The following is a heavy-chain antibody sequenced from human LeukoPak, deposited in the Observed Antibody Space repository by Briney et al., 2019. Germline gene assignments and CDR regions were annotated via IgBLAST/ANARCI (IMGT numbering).Heavy chain of an antibody. J-gene: IGHJ5*02. CDR2: IGTAGDT. CDR1: GFTFSSYD. V-gene: IGHV3-13*01. Sequence: GGSLRLSCAASGFTFSSYDMHWVRQATGKGLEWVSAIGTAGDTYYPGSVKGRFTISRENAKNSLYLQMNSLRAGDTAVYYCARGSFCCSSTSCQDWFDPWGQGTLVTVSS. D-gene: IGHD2-2*01. CDR3: ARGSFCCSSTSCQDWFDP.